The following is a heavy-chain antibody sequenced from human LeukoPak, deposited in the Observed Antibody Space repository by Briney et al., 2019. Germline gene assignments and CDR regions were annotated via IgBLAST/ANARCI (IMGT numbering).Heavy chain of an antibody. J-gene: IGHJ4*02. CDR3: ATLREFDY. Sequence: GGSLRLSCAASGFTFSSYWMHWVRQVPGEGLVWVSRINSDGSSTSYADSVKGRFTISRDNAKNTLYLQMNSLRAEDTAVYYCATLREFDYWSQGTLVTVSS. CDR2: INSDGSST. CDR1: GFTFSSYW. V-gene: IGHV3-74*01.